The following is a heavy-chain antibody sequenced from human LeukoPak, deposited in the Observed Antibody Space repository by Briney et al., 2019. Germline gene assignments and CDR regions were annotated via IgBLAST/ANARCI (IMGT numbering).Heavy chain of an antibody. CDR3: AKDRGYDFWSGYYRSKEYYYYYGMDV. Sequence: AGGSLRLSCAASGFTFSSYAMSWVRQAPGKGLEWVSAISGSGGSTYYADSVKGRSTISRDNSKNTLYLQMNSLRAEDTAVYYCAKDRGYDFWSGYYRSKEYYYYYGMDVWGQGTTVTVSS. J-gene: IGHJ6*02. CDR1: GFTFSSYA. CDR2: ISGSGGST. D-gene: IGHD3-3*01. V-gene: IGHV3-23*01.